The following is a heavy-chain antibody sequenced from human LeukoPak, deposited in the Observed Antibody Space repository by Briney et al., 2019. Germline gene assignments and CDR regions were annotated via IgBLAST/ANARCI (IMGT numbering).Heavy chain of an antibody. Sequence: GSLRLSCAASGFTFSTYDMNWVRQAPGKGLEWVSSLTIDSAYIYYADSVKGRFTVSRDNAKNSLYLEMNSLRAEDTAVYYCARGGVTAIRSDAFDIWGHGTMVTVSS. J-gene: IGHJ3*02. CDR2: LTIDSAYI. CDR1: GFTFSTYD. CDR3: ARGGVTAIRSDAFDI. V-gene: IGHV3-21*01. D-gene: IGHD2-21*02.